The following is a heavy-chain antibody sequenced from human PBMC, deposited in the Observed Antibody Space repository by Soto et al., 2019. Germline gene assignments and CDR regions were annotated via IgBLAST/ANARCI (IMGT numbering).Heavy chain of an antibody. Sequence: GGSLRLSCAASGFTFSSYWMHWVRQAPGKGLVWVSRINSDGSSTSYADSVKGRFTISRDNAKNTLYLQMNSLRAEDTAVYYCARVRNYYGSSGHYYYYGMDVWGQGTTVTVSS. CDR1: GFTFSSYW. V-gene: IGHV3-74*01. CDR2: INSDGSST. CDR3: ARVRNYYGSSGHYYYYGMDV. J-gene: IGHJ6*02. D-gene: IGHD3-22*01.